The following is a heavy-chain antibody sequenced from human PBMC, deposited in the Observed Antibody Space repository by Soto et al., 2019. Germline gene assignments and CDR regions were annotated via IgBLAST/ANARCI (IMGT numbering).Heavy chain of an antibody. Sequence: QVQLVQSGAELKKPGSSVKVSCKASGGTFSKYAITWVRQAPGQGLEWLGRIIPIFGTTDYAQKFQGRVTITADESTTTAYMELSSLRSDDTAVYYCAKDGGREGYFGNWFDSWGQGTLVTVSS. D-gene: IGHD2-15*01. V-gene: IGHV1-69*15. CDR1: GGTFSKYA. J-gene: IGHJ5*01. CDR3: AKDGGREGYFGNWFDS. CDR2: IIPIFGTT.